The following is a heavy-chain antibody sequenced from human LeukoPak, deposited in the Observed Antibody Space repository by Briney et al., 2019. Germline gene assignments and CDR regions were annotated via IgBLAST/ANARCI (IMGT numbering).Heavy chain of an antibody. Sequence: ASVKVSCKASGYTFTGYYMHWVRQAPGQGLEWMGWINPNSGGTNYAQKFQGRVTMTRDTSISTAYMELCRLRSDDTAVYYCARVPGRTIAVAGTGYFDYWGQGTLVTVSS. CDR2: INPNSGGT. CDR1: GYTFTGYY. CDR3: ARVPGRTIAVAGTGYFDY. V-gene: IGHV1-2*02. D-gene: IGHD6-19*01. J-gene: IGHJ4*02.